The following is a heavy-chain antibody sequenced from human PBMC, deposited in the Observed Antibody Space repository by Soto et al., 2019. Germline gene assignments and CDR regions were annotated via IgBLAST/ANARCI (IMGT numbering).Heavy chain of an antibody. CDR2: IIPLFGKA. CDR3: ATAHNSGWYFFDY. D-gene: IGHD6-19*01. CDR1: GCSFSTLG. Sequence: GASVKVSCKASGCSFSTLGINWVRQAPGQRLEWMGGIIPLFGKARYAETSQGRVTITADTSTGTAYMEVSSLRSDDTAVFYCATAHNSGWYFFDYWGPGTLVTVSS. V-gene: IGHV1-69*06. J-gene: IGHJ4*02.